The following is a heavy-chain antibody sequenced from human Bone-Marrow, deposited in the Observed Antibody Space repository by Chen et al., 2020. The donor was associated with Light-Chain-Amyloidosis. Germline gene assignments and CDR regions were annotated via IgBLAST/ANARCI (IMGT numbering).Heavy chain of an antibody. J-gene: IGHJ6*02. Sequence: EVQLVESGGGLVQPGGSLSLACADSGFSIDTYWLHWVRQAPGKGLVWVSRISGDGSSRSYADSVKGRFTISRDNVKNILYLEMNSLRVEDTATYYCARDLTTVTVWGQGTTVTVSS. CDR2: ISGDGSSR. V-gene: IGHV3-74*01. CDR1: GFSIDTYW. CDR3: ARDLTTVTV. D-gene: IGHD4-17*01.